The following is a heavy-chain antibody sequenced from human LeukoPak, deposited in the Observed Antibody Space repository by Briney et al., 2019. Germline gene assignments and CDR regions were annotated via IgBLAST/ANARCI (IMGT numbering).Heavy chain of an antibody. J-gene: IGHJ3*02. CDR2: INHSGST. Sequence: SETLSLTCAVYGGSFSGYYWSWIRQPPGKGLEWIGEINHSGSTNYNPSLKSRVTISVDTSKNQFSLKLSSVTAADTAVYYCARLRHTRYYGSGNDAFDIWGQGTMVTVSS. D-gene: IGHD3-10*01. V-gene: IGHV4-34*01. CDR1: GGSFSGYY. CDR3: ARLRHTRYYGSGNDAFDI.